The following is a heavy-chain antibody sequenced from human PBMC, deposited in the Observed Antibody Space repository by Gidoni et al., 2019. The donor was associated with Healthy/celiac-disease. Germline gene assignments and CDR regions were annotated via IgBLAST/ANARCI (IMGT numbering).Heavy chain of an antibody. D-gene: IGHD6-13*01. V-gene: IGHV3-74*01. CDR1: GFTFSSYW. J-gene: IGHJ4*02. CDR2: INSDGSST. CDR3: ARDRGIAAAGHFDY. Sequence: EVQLVESGGGLVQPGGSLRLSCAASGFTFSSYWMHWVRQAPGKGLVWVSRINSDGSSTSYADAVKGRFTISRDNAKNTLYLQMNSLRAEDTAVYYCARDRGIAAAGHFDYWGQGTLVTVSS.